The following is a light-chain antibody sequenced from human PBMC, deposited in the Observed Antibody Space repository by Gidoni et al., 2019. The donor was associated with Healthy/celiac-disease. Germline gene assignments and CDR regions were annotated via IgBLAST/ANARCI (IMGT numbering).Light chain of an antibody. J-gene: IGKJ1*01. CDR2: DAS. V-gene: IGKV3-11*01. Sequence: ELVLTQSPATLSLSPGERATLSCRASQSVSSYLAWYQQKPGQAPRLLIYDASNRATGIPARFSGRGSVTDFPPTTSSLELEHFAVYYCQQRSNWTFGQGTKVEIK. CDR3: QQRSNWT. CDR1: QSVSSY.